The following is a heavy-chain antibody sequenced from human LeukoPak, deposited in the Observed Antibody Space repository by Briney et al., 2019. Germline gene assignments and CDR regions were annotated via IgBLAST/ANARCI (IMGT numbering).Heavy chain of an antibody. Sequence: GGSLRLSCAASGFTFSNPWMRWVRQAPGKGLEWVGRIKSKADGGTTDYAAPVKGRFTISRDDSKNTVYLQMNSLKTEDTAVYYCTTDPYSGYYRPTLDYWGQGTLVTVSS. CDR3: TTDPYSGYYRPTLDY. CDR2: IKSKADGGTT. V-gene: IGHV3-15*01. D-gene: IGHD3-22*01. CDR1: GFTFSNPW. J-gene: IGHJ4*02.